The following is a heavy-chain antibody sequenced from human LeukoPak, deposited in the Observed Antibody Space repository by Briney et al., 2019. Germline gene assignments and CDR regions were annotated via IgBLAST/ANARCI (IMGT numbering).Heavy chain of an antibody. Sequence: PGGSLRLSCAASGFTFSSYGMHWVRQAPGKGLEWVAVIWYDGSNKYYADSVKGRFTISRDNSKNTLYLQMNSLRAEDTAVYYCASVRKDGDYFMGPDAFDIWGQGTMVTVSS. CDR3: ASVRKDGDYFMGPDAFDI. D-gene: IGHD4-17*01. CDR1: GFTFSSYG. CDR2: IWYDGSNK. J-gene: IGHJ3*02. V-gene: IGHV3-33*01.